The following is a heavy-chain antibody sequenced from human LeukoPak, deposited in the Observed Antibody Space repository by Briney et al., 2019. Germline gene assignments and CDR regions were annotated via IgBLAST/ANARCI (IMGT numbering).Heavy chain of an antibody. CDR3: ARERAAAGAYYFDY. Sequence: GGSLRLSCAASGFNYSSYTMNWVRQAPGMGLEWLSYISASRDITYYADSVKGRFTISRDNAKNSLYLQMNSLRAEDTALYHCARERAAAGAYYFDYWGQGTLVTVSS. CDR2: ISASRDIT. CDR1: GFNYSSYT. D-gene: IGHD6-13*01. J-gene: IGHJ4*02. V-gene: IGHV3-48*04.